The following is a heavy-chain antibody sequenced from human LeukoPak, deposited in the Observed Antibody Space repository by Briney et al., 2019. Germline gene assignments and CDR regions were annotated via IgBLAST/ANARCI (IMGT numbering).Heavy chain of an antibody. Sequence: GGSLRLSCAPSGFTFSIYGMHWVRQAPGKGLEWVAFIWYDGSNECYADSVEGRFTIFRDNCKNTLYLQINSMRAEDTAVYYCARPDYGGNPPALYFQHWGQGTLVTVSS. D-gene: IGHD4-23*01. V-gene: IGHV3-33*01. J-gene: IGHJ1*01. CDR3: ARPDYGGNPPALYFQH. CDR2: IWYDGSNE. CDR1: GFTFSIYG.